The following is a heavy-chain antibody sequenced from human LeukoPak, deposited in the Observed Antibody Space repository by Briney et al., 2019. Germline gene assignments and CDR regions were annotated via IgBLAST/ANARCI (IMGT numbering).Heavy chain of an antibody. CDR2: INPSGGST. CDR3: ARDRVHSDYDFWSGYYSGVYYYYMDV. J-gene: IGHJ6*03. CDR1: GGTFSSYA. Sequence: ASVKVSCKASGGTFSSYAISWVRQAPGQGLEWMGIINPSGGSTSYAQKFQGRVTMTRDMSTSTVYMELSSLRSEDTAVYYCARDRVHSDYDFWSGYYSGVYYYYMDVWGKGTTVTVSS. V-gene: IGHV1-46*01. D-gene: IGHD3-3*01.